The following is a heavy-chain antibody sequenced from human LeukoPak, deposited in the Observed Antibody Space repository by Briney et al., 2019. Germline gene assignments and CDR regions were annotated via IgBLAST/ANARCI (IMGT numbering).Heavy chain of an antibody. CDR2: VNPNSGDT. Sequence: ASVKVSCKASGYTFTGYYIHWVRQAPGQGLEWMGWVNPNSGDTKYAQKFQDSVTMTTDTSINTVYMELNRLRPDATAVYYCARGGEFDNWGQGTQVTVSS. J-gene: IGHJ4*02. CDR3: ARGGEFDN. D-gene: IGHD7-27*01. V-gene: IGHV1-2*02. CDR1: GYTFTGYY.